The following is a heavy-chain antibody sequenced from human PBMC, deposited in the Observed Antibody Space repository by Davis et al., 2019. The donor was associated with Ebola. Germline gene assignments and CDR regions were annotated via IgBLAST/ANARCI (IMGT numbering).Heavy chain of an antibody. CDR3: AREMIVVVVAAIDFGYYYGMDV. CDR1: GYTFTNYY. V-gene: IGHV1-46*01. D-gene: IGHD2-15*01. J-gene: IGHJ6*04. CDR2: INPSGGST. Sequence: ASVQVSCKASGYTFTNYYMHWVRQAPGQGLEWMGIINPSGGSTSYAQKFQGRVTMTRDTSTSTVYMELSSLRSEDTAVYYCAREMIVVVVAAIDFGYYYGMDVWGKGTTVTVSS.